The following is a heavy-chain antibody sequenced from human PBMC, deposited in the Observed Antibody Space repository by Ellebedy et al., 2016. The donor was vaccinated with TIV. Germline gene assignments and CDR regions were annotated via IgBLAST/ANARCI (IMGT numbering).Heavy chain of an antibody. CDR1: GYTFTSYG. CDR2: IIPILGTA. CDR3: AIHTGYCRSTSCYLYMDV. J-gene: IGHJ6*03. V-gene: IGHV1-69*11. D-gene: IGHD2-2*01. Sequence: SVKVSCXASGYTFTSYGISWVRQAPGQGLEWMGRIIPILGTANYAQRFQGRVTITADESTNTAYMELSSLRSEDTAMFYCAIHTGYCRSTSCYLYMDVWGKGTTVTISS.